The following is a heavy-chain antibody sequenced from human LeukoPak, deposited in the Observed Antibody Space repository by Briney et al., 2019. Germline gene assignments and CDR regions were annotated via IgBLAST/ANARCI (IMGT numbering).Heavy chain of an antibody. CDR1: GGSISSYY. D-gene: IGHD2-2*01. CDR2: IYTSGST. Sequence: PSETLSLTCTVSGGSISSYYWSWIRQPPGKGLEWIGYIYTSGSTNYNPSLKSRVTISVDTSKNQFSLKLSSVTAADTAVYYCAREEYAFNSYMDFWGKGTTVTVSS. J-gene: IGHJ6*03. CDR3: AREEYAFNSYMDF. V-gene: IGHV4-4*09.